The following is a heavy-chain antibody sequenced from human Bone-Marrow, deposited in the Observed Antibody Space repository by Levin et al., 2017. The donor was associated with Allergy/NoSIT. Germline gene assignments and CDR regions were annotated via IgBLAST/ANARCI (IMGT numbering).Heavy chain of an antibody. CDR3: ARLDGYYFDY. J-gene: IGHJ4*02. V-gene: IGHV4-31*03. Sequence: SETLSLTCTVSGGSISSAGYHWTWIRQSPGKGLEWIGYISYRGTTYYNPSLKSRLTMSLDTSEQRFSLNMNSVTAADAAIYYCARLDGYYFDYWGQGTLVTVSS. D-gene: IGHD3-9*01. CDR1: GGSISSAGYH. CDR2: ISYRGTT.